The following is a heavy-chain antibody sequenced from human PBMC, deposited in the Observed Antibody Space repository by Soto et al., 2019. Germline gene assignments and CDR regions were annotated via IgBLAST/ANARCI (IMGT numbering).Heavy chain of an antibody. CDR3: ARPLYDFWSGYFDYFDY. D-gene: IGHD3-3*01. CDR2: ISSSSSYI. V-gene: IGHV3-21*01. CDR1: GFTFSSYS. J-gene: IGHJ4*02. Sequence: GGSLRLSCAASGFTFSSYSMNWVRQAPGKGLEWVTSISSSSSYIYYADSVKGRFTISRDNAKNTLYLQMNSLRAEDTAVYYCARPLYDFWSGYFDYFDYWGQGTLVTVSS.